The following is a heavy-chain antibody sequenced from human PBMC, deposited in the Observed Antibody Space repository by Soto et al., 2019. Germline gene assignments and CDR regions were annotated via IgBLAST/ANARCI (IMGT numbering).Heavy chain of an antibody. J-gene: IGHJ3*02. CDR2: IYSGGST. D-gene: IGHD1-26*01. CDR3: SRKVTDWEGFDI. Sequence: GGSLRLSCAASGFTVSSNYMSWVRQAPGKGLEWVSVIYSGGSTYYADSVKGRFTISRDNSKNTLYLQMNSLRAEDTAVYYCSRKVTDWEGFDIWGQGTMVTVSS. V-gene: IGHV3-53*01. CDR1: GFTVSSNY.